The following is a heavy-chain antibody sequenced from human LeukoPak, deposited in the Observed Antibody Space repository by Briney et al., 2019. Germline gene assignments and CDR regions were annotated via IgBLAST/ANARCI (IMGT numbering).Heavy chain of an antibody. D-gene: IGHD6-13*01. V-gene: IGHV4-61*02. Sequence: NPSQTLSLTCTVSGGSISSDNYFWNWIRQPAGKGLEWIGRIYTSGSTNYNPSLKSRVTISVDTSKNQFSLKLSSVTAADTAVYYCARGVAAAGTGFDYWGQGTLVTVSS. CDR1: GGSISSDNYF. CDR3: ARGVAAAGTGFDY. CDR2: IYTSGST. J-gene: IGHJ4*02.